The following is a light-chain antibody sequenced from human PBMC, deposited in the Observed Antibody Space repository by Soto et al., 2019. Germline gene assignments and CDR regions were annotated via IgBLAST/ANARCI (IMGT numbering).Light chain of an antibody. CDR1: QGIANF. J-gene: IGKJ3*01. CDR3: QQLNSFPIP. CDR2: AAS. V-gene: IGKV1-9*01. Sequence: IRLTQSPSSLSASVGDRVTISCRASQGIANFLAWYQQKPGKAPKLLIYAASTLQSGVPSRFNGSGSGTDFTLTISSLQPEDFATYYCQQLNSFPIPFGPGTKVHIK.